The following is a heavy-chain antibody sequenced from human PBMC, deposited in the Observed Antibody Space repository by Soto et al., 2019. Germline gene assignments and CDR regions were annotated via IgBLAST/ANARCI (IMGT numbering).Heavy chain of an antibody. CDR1: GFTFDDYA. D-gene: IGHD5-18*01. CDR3: AKDIRGYSYGYDAFDI. Sequence: GGSLRLSCAASGFTFDDYAMHWVRQAPGKGLEWVSLISWDGGSTYYADSVKGRFTISRDNSKNSLYLQMNSLRAEDTALYYCAKDIRGYSYGYDAFDIWGQGTMVTVSS. V-gene: IGHV3-43D*03. J-gene: IGHJ3*02. CDR2: ISWDGGST.